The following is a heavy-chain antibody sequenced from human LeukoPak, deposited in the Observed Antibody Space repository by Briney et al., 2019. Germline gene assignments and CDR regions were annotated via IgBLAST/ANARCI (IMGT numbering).Heavy chain of an antibody. CDR1: GGSISSGGYS. V-gene: IGHV4-31*03. J-gene: IGHJ5*02. Sequence: SQTLSLTCTVSGGSISSGGYSWSWIRQHPGKGLEWIGYVYYSGTTYYNPSLKSRVTMSVGTSKNQFSLKLSSVTAADTAMYYCARADNWFDPWGQGTLVTVSS. CDR3: ARADNWFDP. CDR2: VYYSGTT.